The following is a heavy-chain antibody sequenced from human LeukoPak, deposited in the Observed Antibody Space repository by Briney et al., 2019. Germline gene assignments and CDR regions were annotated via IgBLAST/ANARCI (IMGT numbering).Heavy chain of an antibody. V-gene: IGHV4-4*07. J-gene: IGHJ4*02. CDR2: IYTSGST. D-gene: IGHD6-13*01. CDR3: ARDLVAAAGGYFDY. Sequence: SETLSLTCTVSGVSISTYYWSWLRQPAGKGLEWIGRIYTSGSTNYNPSLKSRVTMSVDTSKNHFSLKLSSVTAADTAVYYCARDLVAAAGGYFDYWGQGTLVTVSS. CDR1: GVSISTYY.